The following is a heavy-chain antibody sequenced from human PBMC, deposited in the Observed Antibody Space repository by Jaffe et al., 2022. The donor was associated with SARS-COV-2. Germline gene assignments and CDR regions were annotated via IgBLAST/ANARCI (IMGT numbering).Heavy chain of an antibody. CDR2: ISGSGGSP. D-gene: IGHD2-21*01. CDR3: AKGAFADFYLDY. V-gene: IGHV3-23*04. CDR1: GFTFSSCA. Sequence: EVQLVESGGGLVQPGGSLRLSCVVSGFTFSSCAMSWVRQAPGKGLEWVSSISGSGGSPYYADSVKGRFTISRDNSKNTLYLQMNNLRVDDTAVYSCAKGAFADFYLDYWGQGTLVTVSS. J-gene: IGHJ4*02.